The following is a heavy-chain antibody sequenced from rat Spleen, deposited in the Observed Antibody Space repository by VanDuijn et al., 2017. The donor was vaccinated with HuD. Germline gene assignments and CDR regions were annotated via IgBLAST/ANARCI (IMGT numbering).Heavy chain of an antibody. D-gene: IGHD1-12*02. CDR2: ISYDGSST. CDR3: TTGLSLDGTYYYAYVMDA. J-gene: IGHJ4*01. V-gene: IGHV5-58*01. CDR1: GFTFSRYW. Sequence: EVQLAETGGGLVQPGRSLKLSCVASGFTFSRYWMYWVRQAPGKGLEWVATISYDGSSTYYPDSVKGRFTISRDNAKSSLYLQMDSLRSEDTATYYCTTGLSLDGTYYYAYVMDAWGQGASVTVSS.